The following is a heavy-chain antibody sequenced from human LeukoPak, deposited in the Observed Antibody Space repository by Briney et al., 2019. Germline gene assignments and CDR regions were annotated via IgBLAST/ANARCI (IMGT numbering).Heavy chain of an antibody. V-gene: IGHV1-2*02. J-gene: IGHJ6*03. Sequence: GASVKVSCKASGYTFTGYYMHWVRQAPGQGLEWMGWINPNSGGTNYSQRFQGRVTMTRDTSNSTAYMELSRLRSDDTAVYYCAREGRVVVPAATYMDVWGKGTTVTVSS. D-gene: IGHD2-2*01. CDR3: AREGRVVVPAATYMDV. CDR2: INPNSGGT. CDR1: GYTFTGYY.